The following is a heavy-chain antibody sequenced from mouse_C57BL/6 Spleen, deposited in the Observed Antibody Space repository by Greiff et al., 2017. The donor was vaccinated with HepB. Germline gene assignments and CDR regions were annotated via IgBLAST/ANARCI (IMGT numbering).Heavy chain of an antibody. V-gene: IGHV1-69*01. Sequence: VQLQQPGAELVMPGASVKLSCKASGYTFTSYWMHWVKQRPGQGLEWIGEIDPSDSYTNYNQKFKGKSTLTVDKSSSTAYMQLSSLTSEDSAVYYWARELGRGYYVDYWGQGTTLTVSS. D-gene: IGHD4-1*01. CDR1: GYTFTSYW. CDR2: IDPSDSYT. CDR3: ARELGRGYYVDY. J-gene: IGHJ2*01.